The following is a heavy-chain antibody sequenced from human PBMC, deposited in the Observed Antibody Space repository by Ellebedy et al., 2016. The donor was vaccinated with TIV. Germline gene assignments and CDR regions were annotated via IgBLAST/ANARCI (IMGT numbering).Heavy chain of an antibody. CDR3: AREASGWSDAFDI. Sequence: GGSLRLSXAASGFTFSSYAMHWVRQAPGKGLEWVAVISYDGSNKYYADSVKGRFTISRDNSKNTLYLQMNSLRAEDTAVYYCAREASGWSDAFDIWGQGTMVTVSS. J-gene: IGHJ3*02. V-gene: IGHV3-30-3*01. D-gene: IGHD3-9*01. CDR2: ISYDGSNK. CDR1: GFTFSSYA.